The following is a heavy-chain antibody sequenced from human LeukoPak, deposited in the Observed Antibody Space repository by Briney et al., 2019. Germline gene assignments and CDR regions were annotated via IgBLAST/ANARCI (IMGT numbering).Heavy chain of an antibody. CDR2: INHNGNAN. J-gene: IGHJ6*02. V-gene: IGHV3-7*03. CDR3: ARGGGLDV. D-gene: IGHD3-16*01. Sequence: GGSLRLSCVASGFTFSNHWMHWVRHNPGKGLEWVASINHNGNANYYVDSVKGRFTISRDNAKNSLYLQMSNLRAEDTAVYFCARGGGLDVWGQGATATVSS. CDR1: GFTFSNHW.